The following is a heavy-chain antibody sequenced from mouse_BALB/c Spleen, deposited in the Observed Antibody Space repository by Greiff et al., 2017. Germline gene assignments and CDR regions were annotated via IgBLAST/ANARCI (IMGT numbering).Heavy chain of an antibody. CDR3: ARDKEYGNPWFAY. CDR1: GFSLTSYG. J-gene: IGHJ3*01. CDR2: IWAGGST. Sequence: VKLVESGPGLVAPSQSLSITCTVSGFSLTSYGVHWVRQPPGKGLEWLGVIWAGGSTNYNSALMSRLSISKDNSKSQVFLKMNSLQTDDTAMYYCARDKEYGNPWFAYWGQGTLVTVSA. V-gene: IGHV2-9*02. D-gene: IGHD2-10*02.